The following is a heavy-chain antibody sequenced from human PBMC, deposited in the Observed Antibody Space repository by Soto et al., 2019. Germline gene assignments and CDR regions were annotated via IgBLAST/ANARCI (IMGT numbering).Heavy chain of an antibody. J-gene: IGHJ6*03. CDR3: AREGYCSGGSCPEPKYRWVPYYYYMDV. V-gene: IGHV4-34*01. D-gene: IGHD2-15*01. CDR1: GGSFSGYY. CDR2: INHSGST. Sequence: SETLSLTCAVYGGSFSGYYWSWIRQPPGKGLEWIGEINHSGSTNYNPSLKSRVTISVDTSKNQFSLKLSSVTAADTAVYYCAREGYCSGGSCPEPKYRWVPYYYYMDVWGKGTTVTVSS.